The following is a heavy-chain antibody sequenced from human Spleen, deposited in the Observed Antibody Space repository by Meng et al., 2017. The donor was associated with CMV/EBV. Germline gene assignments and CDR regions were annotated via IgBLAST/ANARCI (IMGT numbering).Heavy chain of an antibody. Sequence: QVQLQHWGAGLLKPSEILSLTCAVDGGSFSGYYWSWIRQPPGKGLEWIGEINHSGSTNYNPSLKSRVTISVDTSKNQFSLKLSSVTAADTAVYYCARRYGASAYNWFDPWGQGTLVTVSS. CDR2: INHSGST. V-gene: IGHV4-34*01. CDR3: ARRYGASAYNWFDP. J-gene: IGHJ5*02. CDR1: GGSFSGYY. D-gene: IGHD4-17*01.